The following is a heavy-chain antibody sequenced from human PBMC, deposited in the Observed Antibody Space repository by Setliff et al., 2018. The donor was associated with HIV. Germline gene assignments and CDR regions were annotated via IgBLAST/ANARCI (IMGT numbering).Heavy chain of an antibody. CDR1: GFTFSNAW. V-gene: IGHV3-15*01. D-gene: IGHD3-3*01. CDR2: IKNKTDGGTT. Sequence: PGESLKISCAASGFTFSNAWMSWVRQAPGEGLEWVGLIKNKTDGGTTDYAAPLKGRFTISRDDSKNTLYLQMNSLKTEDTAVYYCTTDQPRYYNFWSGPDAFDIWGQGTMVTVSS. J-gene: IGHJ3*02. CDR3: TTDQPRYYNFWSGPDAFDI.